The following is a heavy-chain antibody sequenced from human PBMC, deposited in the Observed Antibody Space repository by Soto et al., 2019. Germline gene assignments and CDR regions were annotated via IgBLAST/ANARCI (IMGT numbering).Heavy chain of an antibody. V-gene: IGHV4-28*01. CDR3: ARMVLGDCTGTRWSSDYCYGMDV. CDR1: GYSISSSNW. J-gene: IGHJ6*02. D-gene: IGHD2-8*02. CDR2: IYYSGST. Sequence: PSETLSLTCAVSGYSISSSNWRGWIRQPPGKGLEWIGYIYYSGSTYYNPSLKSRVTISVDTSKNQFSLKLSSVTAADTAVYYCARMVLGDCTGTRWSSDYCYGMDVRGQGTTVTVSS.